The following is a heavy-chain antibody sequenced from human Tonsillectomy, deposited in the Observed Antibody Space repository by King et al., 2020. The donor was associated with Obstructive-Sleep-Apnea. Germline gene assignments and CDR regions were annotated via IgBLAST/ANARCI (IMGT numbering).Heavy chain of an antibody. CDR3: SRDGVGREGY. CDR1: GFTVSNKH. CDR2: IYSGGRT. V-gene: IGHV3-66*01. J-gene: IGHJ4*02. Sequence: VQLVESGGGLVQPGGSLRLSCAASGFTVSNKHMSWVRQAPGKGLEWVSVIYSGGRTHYADSVKGRFTISRDDSKNTLFLQMNSLRAEDTAVYYCSRDGVGREGYWGQGTLVTVSS. D-gene: IGHD1-26*01.